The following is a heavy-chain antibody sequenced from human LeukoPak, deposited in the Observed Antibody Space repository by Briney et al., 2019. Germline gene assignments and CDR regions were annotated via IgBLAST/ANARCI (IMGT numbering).Heavy chain of an antibody. Sequence: AGSLRLSCAASGFTVSSNYMSWVRQATGKGLEWVSVIYSGGSTYYADSVKGRFTISRDNSKNTLYLRMNSLRAEDTAVYYCARDQWGVGAGFDPWGQGTLVTVSS. CDR1: GFTVSSNY. J-gene: IGHJ5*02. CDR3: ARDQWGVGAGFDP. D-gene: IGHD1-26*01. V-gene: IGHV3-53*01. CDR2: IYSGGST.